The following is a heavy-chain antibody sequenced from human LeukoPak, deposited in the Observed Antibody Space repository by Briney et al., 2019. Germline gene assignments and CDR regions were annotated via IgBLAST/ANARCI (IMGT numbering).Heavy chain of an antibody. V-gene: IGHV3-23*01. Sequence: GGSLRLPCAASGFTFSSYAMSWVRQAPGKGLEWVSTISGSGASTYYADSVKGRLTISRDNSKNTLYLQMNSLRAEDTAVYYCAKDRYKISARGSFDYWGQGTLVTVSS. CDR2: ISGSGAST. CDR3: AKDRYKISARGSFDY. CDR1: GFTFSSYA. D-gene: IGHD5-24*01. J-gene: IGHJ4*02.